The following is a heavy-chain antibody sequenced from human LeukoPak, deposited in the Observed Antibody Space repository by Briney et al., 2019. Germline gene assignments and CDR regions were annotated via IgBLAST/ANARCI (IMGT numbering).Heavy chain of an antibody. Sequence: ASVRVSCKASGYTFTSYDINWVRQATGQGLEWMGWMNPNSGNTGYAQKFQGRVTMTRNTSISTAYMELSSLRSEDTAVYYCARGRIGRYYYYGMDVWGQGTTVTVSS. CDR2: MNPNSGNT. CDR1: GYTFTSYD. CDR3: ARGRIGRYYYYGMDV. D-gene: IGHD3-16*01. J-gene: IGHJ6*02. V-gene: IGHV1-8*01.